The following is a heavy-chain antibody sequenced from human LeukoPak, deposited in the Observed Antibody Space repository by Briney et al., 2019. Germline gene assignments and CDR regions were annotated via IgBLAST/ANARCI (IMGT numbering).Heavy chain of an antibody. D-gene: IGHD3-10*01. Sequence: GGSLRLSCAASGLTFSSYGMHWVRQAPGKGLEWVAVISYDGSNKYYADSVKGRFTVSRDNSKNTLYLQMNNLIPEDTAVYYCAKDAKRSFVRGQVPNWHFDLWGRGTLVIVSS. J-gene: IGHJ2*01. CDR3: AKDAKRSFVRGQVPNWHFDL. CDR1: GLTFSSYG. V-gene: IGHV3-30*18. CDR2: ISYDGSNK.